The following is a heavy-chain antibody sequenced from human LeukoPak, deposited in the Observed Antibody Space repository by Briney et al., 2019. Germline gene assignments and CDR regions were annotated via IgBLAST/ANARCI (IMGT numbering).Heavy chain of an antibody. Sequence: GGSLRLSCAASGFTFSDFTMSWVRQAPGKGLEWVSAIYNGGDPTYYANSVKGRFTISRDNSKNMLYLQMNSLRAEDTAVYYCVKGRISEDGLDFWGQGTLVTVSS. V-gene: IGHV3-23*01. J-gene: IGHJ4*02. CDR2: IYNGGDPT. CDR3: VKGRISEDGLDF. D-gene: IGHD6-13*01. CDR1: GFTFSDFT.